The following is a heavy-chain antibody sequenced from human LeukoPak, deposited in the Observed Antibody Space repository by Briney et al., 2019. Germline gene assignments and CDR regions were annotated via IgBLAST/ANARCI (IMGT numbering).Heavy chain of an antibody. CDR1: GFTFSNYG. J-gene: IGHJ4*02. CDR3: AKVRDTAMVTIDY. CDR2: IRYDGSNK. D-gene: IGHD5-18*01. Sequence: GRSLRLSCAASGFTFSNYGMHWVRHAPDGGLEWVAFIRYDGSNKYYAASAKGRFTISRDNSKNTLYLQMNSLGAEDTAVDYCAKVRDTAMVTIDYWGQGTLVTVSS. V-gene: IGHV3-30*02.